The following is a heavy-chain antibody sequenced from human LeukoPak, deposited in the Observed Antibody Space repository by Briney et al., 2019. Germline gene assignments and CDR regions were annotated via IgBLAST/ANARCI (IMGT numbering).Heavy chain of an antibody. J-gene: IGHJ4*02. V-gene: IGHV3-23*01. Sequence: PGGSLRLSCAASGFTFSSYGMSWVRQAPGKGLEWVSAISGSGGSTYYADSVKGRFTISRDNSKNTLYLQMNSLRAEDTAVYYCAKEGGYYYDSSGYFNTEYYFDYWGQGTLVTVSS. CDR1: GFTFSSYG. D-gene: IGHD3-22*01. CDR3: AKEGGYYYDSSGYFNTEYYFDY. CDR2: ISGSGGST.